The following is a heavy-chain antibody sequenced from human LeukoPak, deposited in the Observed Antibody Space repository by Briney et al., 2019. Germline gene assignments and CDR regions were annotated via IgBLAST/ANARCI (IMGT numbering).Heavy chain of an antibody. CDR1: GYTFTGYY. CDR3: ARDSAVITEEMAW. Sequence: ASVKVSCKASGYTFTGYYMHWVRQAPGQGLEWMGRINLNSGGTNYAQKFQGRVTMTRDTSISTAYMELSGLRSDDTAVYYCARDSAVITEEMAWWGQGTLVTVSS. V-gene: IGHV1-2*06. J-gene: IGHJ4*02. D-gene: IGHD5-24*01. CDR2: INLNSGGT.